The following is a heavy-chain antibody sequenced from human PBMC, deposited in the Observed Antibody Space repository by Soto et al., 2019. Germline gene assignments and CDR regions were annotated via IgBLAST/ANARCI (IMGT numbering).Heavy chain of an antibody. CDR1: GYTFTSYG. CDR2: ISAYNGNT. D-gene: IGHD2-2*02. Sequence: ASVKVSCKASGYTFTSYGISWVRQAPGQGLEWMGWISAYNGNTNYAQKLQGRVTMTTDTSTSTAYMELRSLRSDDTAVYYCARLSKDIVVVPAAIRNYYYYGMDVWGQGTTVTVSS. V-gene: IGHV1-18*04. J-gene: IGHJ6*02. CDR3: ARLSKDIVVVPAAIRNYYYYGMDV.